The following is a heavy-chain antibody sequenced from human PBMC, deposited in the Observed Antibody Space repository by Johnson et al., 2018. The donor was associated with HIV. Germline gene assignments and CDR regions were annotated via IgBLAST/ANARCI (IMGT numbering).Heavy chain of an antibody. CDR2: IRYDGSNK. Sequence: QMQLVESGGGVVQPGGSLRLSCAASGFTFSSYGMHWVRQAPGKGLEWVAFIRYDGSNKYYADSVKGRFTISRDNSKNTLYRQMNSLRVEDTAVYYCARETRRYNWNVDGSSFDIWGQGTMVTVSS. CDR3: ARETRRYNWNVDGSSFDI. J-gene: IGHJ3*02. D-gene: IGHD1-1*01. CDR1: GFTFSSYG. V-gene: IGHV3-30*02.